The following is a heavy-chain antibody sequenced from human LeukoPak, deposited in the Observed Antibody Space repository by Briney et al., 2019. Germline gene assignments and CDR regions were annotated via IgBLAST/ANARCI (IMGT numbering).Heavy chain of an antibody. CDR1: GGSISSGGYY. CDR2: INHSGRT. Sequence: PSETLSLTCTVSGGSISSGGYYWSWIRQPPGKGLEWIGEINHSGRTKYNPSLKSRVTMSVDTSKNQFSLNLNSMTAADTAVYYCARGQFQRDYWGQGTLVTVSS. CDR3: ARGQFQRDY. V-gene: IGHV4-39*07. J-gene: IGHJ4*02.